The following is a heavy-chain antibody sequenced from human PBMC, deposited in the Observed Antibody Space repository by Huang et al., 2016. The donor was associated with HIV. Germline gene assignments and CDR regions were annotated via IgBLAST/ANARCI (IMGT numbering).Heavy chain of an antibody. CDR2: ISFDRCHV. CDR1: GLAFSAYS. Sequence: MESGGGVVQPGKSMRLSCKASGLAFSAYSMYWFRQALGKGTKWVAVISFDRCHVDYKDSVRGRFTVARDNNKNLFFLDLANVKVDDTAMYYCAKGIIKKGLTFVDGSAPHTLYLYSGMAVWGKGTPVSVSS. J-gene: IGHJ6*04. CDR3: AKGIIKKGLTFVDGSAPHTLYLYSGMAV. D-gene: IGHD2-15*01. V-gene: IGHV3-9*01.